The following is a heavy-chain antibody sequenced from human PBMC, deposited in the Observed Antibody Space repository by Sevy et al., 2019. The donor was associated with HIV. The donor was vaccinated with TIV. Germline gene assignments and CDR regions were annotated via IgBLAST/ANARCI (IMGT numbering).Heavy chain of an antibody. D-gene: IGHD1-26*01. CDR2: ISYDGSNK. CDR1: GFTFSSYG. V-gene: IGHV3-30*18. CDR3: AKDPPGSYVQNYFDY. Sequence: GGSLRLSCAASGFTFSSYGMHWVRQAPGKGLEWVAVISYDGSNKYYADSVKGRFTISRDNSKNTLYLQMNSLRAEDTAVYYCAKDPPGSYVQNYFDYWGQGTLVTVSS. J-gene: IGHJ4*02.